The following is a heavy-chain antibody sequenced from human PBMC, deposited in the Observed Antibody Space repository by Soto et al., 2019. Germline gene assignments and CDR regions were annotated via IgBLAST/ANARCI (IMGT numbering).Heavy chain of an antibody. J-gene: IGHJ6*02. D-gene: IGHD2-15*01. V-gene: IGHV1-69*13. CDR2: IIPIFGTA. Sequence: SVKVSCKASGGTFSGYAISWVRQAPGQGLEWMGGIIPIFGTANYAQKFQGRVTITADDSTSTAYMELSSLRSEDTAVYYCARDIYSSRLRQPPSCTLWPYSSFVLYVWG. CDR3: ARDIYSSRLRQPPSCTLWPYSSFVLYV. CDR1: GGTFSGYA.